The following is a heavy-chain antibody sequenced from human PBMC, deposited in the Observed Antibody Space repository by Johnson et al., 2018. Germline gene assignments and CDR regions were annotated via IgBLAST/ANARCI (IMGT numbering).Heavy chain of an antibody. V-gene: IGHV3-66*02. CDR1: GFSVSDNY. J-gene: IGHJ3*01. CDR3: ARYHYDSSGFEGFDV. Sequence: VQLVQSGGGLARPGGSLRVSCAASGFSVSDNYMSWVRQASGKGPEWVSIMYTSCSTYYAESVKGRFTISRDNSSNTLYLQMNSLRPEDTAVYFCARYHYDSSGFEGFDVWGQGTMVTVSS. D-gene: IGHD3-22*01. CDR2: MYTSCST.